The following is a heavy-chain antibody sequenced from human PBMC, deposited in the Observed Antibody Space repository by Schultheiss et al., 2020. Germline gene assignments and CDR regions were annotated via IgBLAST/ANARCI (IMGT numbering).Heavy chain of an antibody. CDR2: ISSSSSYT. J-gene: IGHJ3*02. V-gene: IGHV3-21*05. D-gene: IGHD6-19*01. CDR1: GFNFSSYA. CDR3: ARVHWAVAGTDGAFDI. Sequence: GGSLRLSCEASGFNFSSYAMHWVRQAPGKGLEWVSYISSSSSYTNYADSVKGRFTLSRDNSKNTLYLQMNSLRAEDTALYYCARVHWAVAGTDGAFDIWGQGTMVTVSS.